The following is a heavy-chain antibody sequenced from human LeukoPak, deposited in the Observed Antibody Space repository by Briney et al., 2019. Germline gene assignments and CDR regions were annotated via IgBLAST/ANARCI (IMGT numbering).Heavy chain of an antibody. J-gene: IGHJ4*02. V-gene: IGHV1-69*13. D-gene: IGHD6-13*01. CDR2: IIPIFGTA. CDR1: GGTFSSYA. CDR3: ARAGLAAAGTLDY. Sequence: ASVKVSCKASGGTFSSYAISWVRQAPGQGLEWMGGIIPIFGTANYAQKFQGRVLITADESTSTTYMELSSLRSEDTAVYYCARAGLAAAGTLDYWGQGTLVTVSS.